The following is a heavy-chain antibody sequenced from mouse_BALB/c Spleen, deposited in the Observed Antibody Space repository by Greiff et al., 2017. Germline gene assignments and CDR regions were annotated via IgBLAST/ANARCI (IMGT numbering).Heavy chain of an antibody. Sequence: VQLQQSGPDLVKPSQSLSLTCTVTGYSITSGYSWHWIRQFPGNKLEWMGYIHYSGSTNYNPSLKSRISITRDPSKNQFFLQLNSVTTEDTATYYCARSSDGSSLHWYFDVWGAGTTVTGSS. V-gene: IGHV3-1*02. D-gene: IGHD1-1*01. CDR3: ARSSDGSSLHWYFDV. CDR1: GYSITSGYS. CDR2: IHYSGST. J-gene: IGHJ1*01.